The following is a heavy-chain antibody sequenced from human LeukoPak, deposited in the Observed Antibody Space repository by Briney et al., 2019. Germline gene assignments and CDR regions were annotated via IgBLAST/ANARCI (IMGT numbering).Heavy chain of an antibody. CDR2: INHSGST. CDR1: GGSFSGYY. V-gene: IGHV4-34*01. J-gene: IGHJ4*02. CDR3: ASSRGLWFGEVLGDFDY. D-gene: IGHD3-10*01. Sequence: SETLSLTCAVYGGSFSGYYWSWIRQPPGKGLEWIGEINHSGSTNYNPSLKSRVTMSLDTSKNQFSLKLSSVTAADTAVHYCASSRGLWFGEVLGDFDYWGQGTLVTVSS.